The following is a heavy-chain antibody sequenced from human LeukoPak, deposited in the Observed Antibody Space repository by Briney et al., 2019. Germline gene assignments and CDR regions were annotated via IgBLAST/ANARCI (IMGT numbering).Heavy chain of an antibody. Sequence: GGSLRLSCAASGFTFSSYGMHWVRQAPGKGLEWASAISGSGGSTHYADSVKGRFIISRDNSKNSLYLQMNSLRAEDTAVYYCAKEFSSVTFFDYWGQGTLVTVSS. J-gene: IGHJ4*02. V-gene: IGHV3-23*01. CDR3: AKEFSSVTFFDY. CDR2: ISGSGGST. D-gene: IGHD4-17*01. CDR1: GFTFSSYG.